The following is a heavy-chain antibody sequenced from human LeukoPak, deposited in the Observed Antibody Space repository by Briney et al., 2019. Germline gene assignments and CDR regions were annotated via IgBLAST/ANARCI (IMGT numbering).Heavy chain of an antibody. J-gene: IGHJ4*02. D-gene: IGHD4-17*01. Sequence: GRSLRLSCTASGFTFGDYAMSWVRQPPGKGLEWVGFIRSKAYGGTTEYAASVKGRFTISRDDSKSIAYLQMNSLKTEDTAVYYCTRVQGSLYGDYDYFDYWGQGTLVTVSS. CDR3: TRVQGSLYGDYDYFDY. V-gene: IGHV3-49*04. CDR1: GFTFGDYA. CDR2: IRSKAYGGTT.